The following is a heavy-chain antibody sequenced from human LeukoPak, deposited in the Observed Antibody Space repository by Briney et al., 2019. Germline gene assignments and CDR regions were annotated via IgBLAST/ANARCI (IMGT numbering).Heavy chain of an antibody. CDR2: INHSGST. V-gene: IGHV4-34*01. J-gene: IGHJ3*01. CDR3: ARGPHRSSGWPQPIF. D-gene: IGHD6-19*01. CDR1: GGSFSGYY. Sequence: SETLSLTCAVYGGSFSGYYWSWIRQPPGKGLEWIGEINHSGSTNYNPSLKSRVTISVDTSKNQFSLKLSSVIAADTAVYYCARGPHRSSGWPQPIFWGQGTMVTVSS.